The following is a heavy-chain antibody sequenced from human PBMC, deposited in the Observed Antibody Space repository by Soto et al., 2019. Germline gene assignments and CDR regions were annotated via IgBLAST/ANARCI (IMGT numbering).Heavy chain of an antibody. D-gene: IGHD6-13*01. Sequence: ASVKVSCKASGYTFTSYGISWVRQAPGQGLEWMGWISAYNGNTNYAQKLQGRVTMTTDTSTSTAYMELRSLRSDDTAVYYCARDHLAAAGTVWFDPWGQGTLVTVSS. CDR2: ISAYNGNT. CDR3: ARDHLAAAGTVWFDP. V-gene: IGHV1-18*01. J-gene: IGHJ5*02. CDR1: GYTFTSYG.